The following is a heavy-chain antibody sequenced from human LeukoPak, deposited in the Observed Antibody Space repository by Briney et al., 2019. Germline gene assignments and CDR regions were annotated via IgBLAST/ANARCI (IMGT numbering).Heavy chain of an antibody. D-gene: IGHD3-9*01. J-gene: IGHJ6*02. CDR3: AKDLSNYDILTGYHPNSDYYYYYGMDV. CDR2: IYSAGTT. Sequence: GGSLRLSCAASGFTVSSNYMSWVRQAPGKGLEWVSLIYSAGTTYYAASVKGRFTISRDNSKNTLYLQMNSLRVEDTAVYYCAKDLSNYDILTGYHPNSDYYYYYGMDVWGQGTTVTVSS. CDR1: GFTVSSNY. V-gene: IGHV3-66*01.